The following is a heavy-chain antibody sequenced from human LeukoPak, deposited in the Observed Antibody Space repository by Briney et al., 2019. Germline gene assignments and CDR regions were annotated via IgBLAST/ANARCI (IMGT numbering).Heavy chain of an antibody. D-gene: IGHD5-18*01. CDR3: ARDQGGYSYGYPRYYFDY. Sequence: GASVKVSCKASGYTFTGYYMHWVRQAPGQGLGWMGWINPNSGGTNYAQKFQGRVTMTRDTSISTAYMELSRLRSDDTAAYYCARDQGGYSYGYPRYYFDYWGQGTLVTVSS. V-gene: IGHV1-2*02. J-gene: IGHJ4*02. CDR2: INPNSGGT. CDR1: GYTFTGYY.